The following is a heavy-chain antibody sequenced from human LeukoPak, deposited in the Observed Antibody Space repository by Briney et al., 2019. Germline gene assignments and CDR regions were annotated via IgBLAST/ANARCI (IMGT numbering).Heavy chain of an antibody. J-gene: IGHJ4*02. CDR2: ISTSGSN. CDR1: GGSISSGGDC. D-gene: IGHD2-2*02. CDR3: ASGDCSSTSCYTYFDY. V-gene: IGHV4-30-2*01. Sequence: SETLCVTCTVCGGSISSGGDCRSWIRQPPGKGLEWIGYISTSGSNSYTPSLKIPVTIYVDRSKHQFSLKLSCVTDAATAVYYCASGDCSSTSCYTYFDYWGQGTLVTVPS.